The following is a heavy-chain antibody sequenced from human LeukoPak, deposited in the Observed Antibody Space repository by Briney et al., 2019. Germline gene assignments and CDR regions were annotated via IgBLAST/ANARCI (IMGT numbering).Heavy chain of an antibody. CDR3: TPDQLERPFFDY. CDR1: GFTFSNAW. Sequence: PGGSLRLSCAASGFTFSNAWMSWVRQTPGKGLEWVGRIKSKTDGGTTDYAAPVKGRFTISRDDSKNTLYLQMNSLKTEDTAVYYCTPDQLERPFFDYWGQGTLVTVSS. D-gene: IGHD1-1*01. J-gene: IGHJ4*02. CDR2: IKSKTDGGTT. V-gene: IGHV3-15*01.